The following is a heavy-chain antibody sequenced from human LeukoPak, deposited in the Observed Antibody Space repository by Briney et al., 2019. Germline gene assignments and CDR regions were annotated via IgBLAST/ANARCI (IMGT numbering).Heavy chain of an antibody. D-gene: IGHD1-26*01. CDR3: AKGGVGYSGSYYVGY. V-gene: IGHV3-23*01. CDR1: GFTFSSYG. J-gene: IGHJ4*02. CDR2: ISGSGDST. Sequence: GGSLRLSCAASGFTFSSYGMSWVRQAPGKGLEWVSAISGSGDSTYYADSVKGRFTISRDNSKNTLYLQMNSLRAEDTAVYYCAKGGVGYSGSYYVGYWGQGTLVTVSS.